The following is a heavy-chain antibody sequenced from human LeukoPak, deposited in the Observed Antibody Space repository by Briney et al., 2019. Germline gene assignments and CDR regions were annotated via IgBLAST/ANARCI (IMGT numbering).Heavy chain of an antibody. CDR2: INWNGGST. CDR1: GLTFDDYG. J-gene: IGHJ4*02. Sequence: GGSLRLSCAASGLTFDDYGMSWVRQAPGKGLEWVSGINWNGGSTGYADSVKGRFTISRDNAKNSLYLQMNRLRAEDTALYYCARDLRDSSVGYYFDYWGQGTLVTVSS. V-gene: IGHV3-20*04. D-gene: IGHD6-19*01. CDR3: ARDLRDSSVGYYFDY.